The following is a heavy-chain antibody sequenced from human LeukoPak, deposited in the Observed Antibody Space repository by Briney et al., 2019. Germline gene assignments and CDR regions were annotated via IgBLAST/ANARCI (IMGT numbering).Heavy chain of an antibody. CDR2: ISSSSSYI. V-gene: IGHV3-21*01. CDR3: ARDRDYYYYMDV. CDR1: GFTFSSYS. D-gene: IGHD3-10*01. J-gene: IGHJ6*03. Sequence: PGGSLRLSCAASGFTFSSYSMNWVRQAPGKGLEWVSSISSSSSYIYYADSVKGRFTISRDNAKNSLYQQMNSLRAEDTAVYYCARDRDYYYYMDVWGKGTTVTVSS.